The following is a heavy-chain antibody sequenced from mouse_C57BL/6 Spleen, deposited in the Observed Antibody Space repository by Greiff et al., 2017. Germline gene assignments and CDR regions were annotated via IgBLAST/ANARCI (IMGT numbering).Heavy chain of an antibody. CDR3: ARGDYGSSYDY. CDR2: IHPNSGST. V-gene: IGHV1-64*01. J-gene: IGHJ2*01. D-gene: IGHD1-1*01. CDR1: GYTFTSYW. Sequence: QVQLQQPGAELVKPGASVKLSCKASGYTFTSYWMHWVKQRPGQGLEWIGMIHPNSGSTNYNEKFKSKATLTVDKSSSTAYMHLSSLTSEDSAVYYCARGDYGSSYDYWGQGTTLTVSS.